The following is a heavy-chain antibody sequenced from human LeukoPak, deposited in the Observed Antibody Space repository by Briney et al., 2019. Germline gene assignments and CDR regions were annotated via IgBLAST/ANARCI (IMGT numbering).Heavy chain of an antibody. CDR2: IRSKAYGGTT. CDR1: GFTFGDYA. D-gene: IGHD4-23*01. CDR3: TRGLDYGGY. Sequence: PGGSLRLSCTASGFTFGDYAMSWVRQAPGKGLEWVGFIRSKAYGGTTEYAASVKGRFTISRDDSKSIGYLQMNSLKTEDTAVYYCTRGLDYGGYWGQGTLVTVSS. J-gene: IGHJ4*02. V-gene: IGHV3-49*04.